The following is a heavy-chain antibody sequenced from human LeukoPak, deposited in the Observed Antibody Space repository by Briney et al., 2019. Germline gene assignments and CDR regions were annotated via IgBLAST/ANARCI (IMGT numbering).Heavy chain of an antibody. V-gene: IGHV4-59*08. CDR3: ARAVVWLPFDY. CDR1: GGSISSYY. J-gene: IGHJ4*02. Sequence: SETLSLTCTVSGGSISSYYWSWIRQPPGKGLEWIGYISYTGTSNYNPSLKSRVTISVDTSKNQFSLNLGSVTAADTAVYYCARAVVWLPFDYWGQGTLVTVSS. D-gene: IGHD2-15*01. CDR2: ISYTGTS.